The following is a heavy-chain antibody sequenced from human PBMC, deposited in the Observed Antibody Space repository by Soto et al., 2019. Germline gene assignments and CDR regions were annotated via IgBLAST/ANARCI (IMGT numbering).Heavy chain of an antibody. CDR2: IYHSGST. J-gene: IGHJ5*02. CDR1: GGSISSSNW. CDR3: SRRGNYDFCSGYYNGWFDP. D-gene: IGHD3-3*01. Sequence: QVQLQESGPGLVKPSGTLSLTCAVSGGSISSSNWWSWVRQPPGKGLELIGEIYHSGSTNYNPSLMRRFPISVDKSKIQFSLKLSCVTAAVTAVYYCSRRGNYDFCSGYYNGWFDPWGEGTLVTASS. V-gene: IGHV4-4*02.